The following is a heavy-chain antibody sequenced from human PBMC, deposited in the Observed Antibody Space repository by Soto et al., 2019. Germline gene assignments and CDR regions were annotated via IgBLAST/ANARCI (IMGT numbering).Heavy chain of an antibody. Sequence: SETLSLTCAVSGGSITRDNFFWNWIRQRPGKGLEWIGYIYHSGATYYNPSLRSRVVISIDKAKNHFSLNLTSVTAADTAVYYCAKFEYSGPSGFYYYSGMDVWGQGTTVTVSS. CDR3: AKFEYSGPSGFYYYSGMDV. V-gene: IGHV4-31*11. J-gene: IGHJ6*02. D-gene: IGHD5-12*01. CDR2: IYHSGAT. CDR1: GGSITRDNFF.